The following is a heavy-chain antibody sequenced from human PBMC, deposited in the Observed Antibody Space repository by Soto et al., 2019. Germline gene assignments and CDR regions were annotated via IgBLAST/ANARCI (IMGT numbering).Heavy chain of an antibody. CDR2: ISGSGGST. CDR1: GFTFSSYA. J-gene: IGHJ4*02. V-gene: IGHV3-23*01. CDR3: ARMDGLGSYYLDY. Sequence: EVQLLESGGGLVQPGGSLRLSCAASGFTFSSYAMSWVRQAPGKGLEWVSAISGSGGSTYYADSVKGRFTISRDNSKNTQYLQMNSLRAEDTAVYYCARMDGLGSYYLDYWGQGTLVTVSS. D-gene: IGHD3-10*01.